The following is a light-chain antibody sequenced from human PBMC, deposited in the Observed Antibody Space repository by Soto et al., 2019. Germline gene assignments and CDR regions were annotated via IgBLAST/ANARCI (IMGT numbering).Light chain of an antibody. CDR2: SNN. J-gene: IGLJ1*01. Sequence: QSVLTQPPSASGTPGQRVIISCSGSSSNIGSNTVNWYQQLPGAAPKLLIQSNNQRPSGVPDRFSGSQSRTSASLAISGLQSEDEADYYCAVWDDSLNGYVFGTGTKVTVL. CDR3: AVWDDSLNGYV. CDR1: SSNIGSNT. V-gene: IGLV1-44*01.